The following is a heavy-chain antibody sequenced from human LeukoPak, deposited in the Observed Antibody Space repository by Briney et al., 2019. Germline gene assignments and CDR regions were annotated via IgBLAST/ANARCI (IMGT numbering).Heavy chain of an antibody. CDR3: AKTVGSTDWYYFDY. J-gene: IGHJ4*02. CDR1: GFTFSNYA. CDR2: ISGSGGVT. Sequence: PGGSLRLSCAASGFTFSNYAMNWVRQAPGRGLEWVSTISGSGGVTYSADSAKGRFTISRDNSKNTLFLQMDSLRAEDTALYYCAKTVGSTDWYYFDYWGQGVLVTVSS. D-gene: IGHD3-9*01. V-gene: IGHV3-23*01.